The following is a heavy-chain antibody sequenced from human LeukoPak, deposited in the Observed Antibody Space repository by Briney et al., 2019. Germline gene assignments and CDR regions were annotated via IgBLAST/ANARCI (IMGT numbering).Heavy chain of an antibody. V-gene: IGHV3-21*01. Sequence: GGSLRLSCAASGFTFSNYSMNWVRQAPGKGLEWVSSISSSSSYIYYADSVKGRFTISRDNAKNSLYLQMNSLRAEDTAVYYCARDHVYYYYMDVWGKGTTVTISS. J-gene: IGHJ6*03. CDR1: GFTFSNYS. CDR2: ISSSSSYI. CDR3: ARDHVYYYYMDV.